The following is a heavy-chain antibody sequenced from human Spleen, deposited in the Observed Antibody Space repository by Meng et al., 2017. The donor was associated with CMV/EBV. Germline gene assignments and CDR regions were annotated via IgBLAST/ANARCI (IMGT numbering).Heavy chain of an antibody. CDR2: ITTGGTT. V-gene: IGHV3-23*01. CDR1: GFRFSDYY. Sequence: GGSLRLSCAASGFRFSDYYMSWIRQAPGQGLEWFSAITTGGTTYYADSVKGRFTISRDNSKDTLYLQMNSLRPEDTAVYYCAKVLWFGEFSHAFDVWGQGTMVTVSS. CDR3: AKVLWFGEFSHAFDV. J-gene: IGHJ3*01. D-gene: IGHD3-10*01.